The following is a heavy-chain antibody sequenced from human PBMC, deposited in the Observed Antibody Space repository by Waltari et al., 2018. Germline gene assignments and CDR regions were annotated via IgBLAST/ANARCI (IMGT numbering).Heavy chain of an antibody. D-gene: IGHD4-17*01. J-gene: IGHJ4*02. CDR3: AKEDYGPEGY. CDR2: IRYDGSNK. V-gene: IGHV3-30*02. CDR1: GFTFSSYG. Sequence: QVQLVESGGGVVQPGGSLRLSCAASGFTFSSYGMHWVRQAPGKGLEWVEFIRYDGSNKYYADSVKGRFTISRDNSKNTLYLQMNSLRAEDTAVYYCAKEDYGPEGYWGQGTLVTVSS.